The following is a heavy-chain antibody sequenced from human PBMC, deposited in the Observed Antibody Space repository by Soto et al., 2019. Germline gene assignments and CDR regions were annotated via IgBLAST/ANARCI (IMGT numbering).Heavy chain of an antibody. D-gene: IGHD2-8*01. V-gene: IGHV3-72*01. CDR2: ARNKAHSYTT. Sequence: GRSXRLSCAASGFTFSDHHIYWVRQAPGKGLEWVGRARNKAHSYTTAYAASVKGRFTISRDDSKKSLSLQMKSLKTEDTAVYFCARLMGKSFELWGQGTLVTVSS. CDR1: GFTFSDHH. CDR3: ARLMGKSFEL. J-gene: IGHJ4*02.